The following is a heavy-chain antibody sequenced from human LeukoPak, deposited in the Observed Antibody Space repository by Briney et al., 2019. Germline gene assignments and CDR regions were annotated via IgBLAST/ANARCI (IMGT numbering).Heavy chain of an antibody. CDR3: ARIQRSGWRSPSDAFDI. J-gene: IGHJ3*02. CDR1: GGSVNIGSYY. V-gene: IGHV2-70*01. D-gene: IGHD6-19*01. Sequence: TLSLTCTVSGGSVNIGSYYWSWIRQPPGKALEWLALIDWDDDKYYNTSLKTRLTISKDTSKNQVVLTMTNMDPVDTATYYCARIQRSGWRSPSDAFDIWGQGTMVTVSS. CDR2: IDWDDDK.